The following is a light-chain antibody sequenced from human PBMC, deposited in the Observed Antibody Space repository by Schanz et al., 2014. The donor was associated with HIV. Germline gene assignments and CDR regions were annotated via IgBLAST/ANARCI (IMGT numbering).Light chain of an antibody. Sequence: QSVLTQPPSASGTPGQRVTISCSGSSSNIGSNAVNRSQQFPGKAPKLLIYSNDQRPSGVPDRFSGSKSGTSASLAISWLQSEDEADYYCASWDDSLNVFFFGGGTKLTVL. J-gene: IGLJ2*01. CDR3: ASWDDSLNVFF. CDR2: SND. V-gene: IGLV1-44*01. CDR1: SSNIGSNA.